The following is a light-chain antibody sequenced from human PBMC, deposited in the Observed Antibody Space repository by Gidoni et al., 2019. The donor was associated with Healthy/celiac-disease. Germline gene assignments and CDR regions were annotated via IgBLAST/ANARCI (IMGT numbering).Light chain of an antibody. J-gene: IGKJ4*01. CDR1: QSVSSN. V-gene: IGKV3-15*01. Sequence: EIVMTQSPATLSVYPGERATHSCRASQSVSSNLAWYQQKPGQAPRLLIYGAATRATGIPSRVSGSGSGTEFTLTISSLQSEDFAVDYCQQYNNWPRLTFGGGTKVEIK. CDR3: QQYNNWPRLT. CDR2: GAA.